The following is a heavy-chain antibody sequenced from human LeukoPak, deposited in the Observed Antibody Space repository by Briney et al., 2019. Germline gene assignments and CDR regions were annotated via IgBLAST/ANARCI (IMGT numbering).Heavy chain of an antibody. D-gene: IGHD3-16*02. CDR3: ARSHDHLWGNYPDY. J-gene: IGHJ4*02. CDR2: IHHDGRI. V-gene: IGHV4-34*01. Sequence: PGGSLRLSCAASGYTFSSFGVNWVRQPPGKGLEWIGEIHHDGRINYNPSLKSRVTLSVDKSKNQFSLRLNSVTAADTAMYYCARSHDHLWGNYPDYWGQGTLVTVSS. CDR1: GYTFSSFG.